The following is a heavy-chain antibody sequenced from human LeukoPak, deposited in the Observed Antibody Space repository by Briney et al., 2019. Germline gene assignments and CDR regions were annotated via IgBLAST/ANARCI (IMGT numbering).Heavy chain of an antibody. CDR3: ARGRGLRFLDAFDI. V-gene: IGHV4-30-4*01. CDR2: IYYRGDT. J-gene: IGHJ3*02. D-gene: IGHD3-10*01. CDR1: GGSISSGDYY. Sequence: PSETLSLTCTVSGGSISSGDYYWSWIRQSPGKGLEWIGYIYYRGDTYYNPSLKSRITISVDTSKNQFSLRLSSVTAADTAVYYCARGRGLRFLDAFDIWGQGTMVTVSS.